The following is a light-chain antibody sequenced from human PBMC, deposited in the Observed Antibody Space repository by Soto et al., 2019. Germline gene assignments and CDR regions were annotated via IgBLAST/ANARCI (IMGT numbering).Light chain of an antibody. Sequence: QSVLTQPPSVSGTPGQRVTISCSGSSSNVAINPVNWYQHLPGAAPRLLIYETDRRSSGVPDRFSASKSGTSASLAISGLTSEDEADYYCQSCDSSLSGSGVFGTGTKVTVL. J-gene: IGLJ1*01. CDR2: ETD. V-gene: IGLV1-44*01. CDR3: QSCDSSLSGSGV. CDR1: SSNVAINP.